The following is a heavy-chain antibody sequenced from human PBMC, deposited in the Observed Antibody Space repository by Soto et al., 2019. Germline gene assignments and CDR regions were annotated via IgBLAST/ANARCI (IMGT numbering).Heavy chain of an antibody. CDR3: ARGINGDERSYYYYGMDV. CDR1: GYTFTSYY. V-gene: IGHV1-46*01. CDR2: INPSGGST. Sequence: GASVKVSCKASGYTFTSYYMHWVRQAPGQGLEWMGIINPSGGSTSYAQKFQGRVTMTRDTSTSTVYMELSSLRSEDTAVFYFARGINGDERSYYYYGMDVWGQGTTVTVSS. J-gene: IGHJ6*02. D-gene: IGHD4-17*01.